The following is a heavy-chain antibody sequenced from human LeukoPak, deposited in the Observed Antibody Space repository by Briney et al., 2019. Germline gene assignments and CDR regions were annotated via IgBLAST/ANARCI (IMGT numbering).Heavy chain of an antibody. Sequence: SETLSLTCTVSGGSISGSSYYWGWIRQPPGKGLEWIGSIYYSGSTYYNPSLKSRVTISVDTSKNQFSLKLSSVTAADTAVYYCARAVWRVDFDYWGQGTLVTVSS. J-gene: IGHJ4*02. V-gene: IGHV4-39*07. CDR1: GGSISGSSYY. CDR3: ARAVWRVDFDY. CDR2: IYYSGST. D-gene: IGHD2-21*01.